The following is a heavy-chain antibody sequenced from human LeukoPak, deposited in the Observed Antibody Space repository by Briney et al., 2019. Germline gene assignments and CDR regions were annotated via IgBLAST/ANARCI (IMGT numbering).Heavy chain of an antibody. CDR1: GGSISSYY. CDR2: NYYSGST. V-gene: IGHV4-59*01. J-gene: IGHJ4*02. Sequence: SETLSLTCTVSGGSISSYYWSWIRQPPGKGLEWIGYNYYSGSTNYNPSLKSRVTISVDTSKNQFSLKLSSVTAADTAVYYCARSTGDYWGQGTLVTASS. CDR3: ARSTGDY.